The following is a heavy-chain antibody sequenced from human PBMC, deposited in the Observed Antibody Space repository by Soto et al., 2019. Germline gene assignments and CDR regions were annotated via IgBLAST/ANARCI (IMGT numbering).Heavy chain of an antibody. CDR2: ISSSGSTI. CDR1: GFTFSSYE. D-gene: IGHD3-3*01. Sequence: PGGSLRLSCAASGFTFSSYEMNWVRQAPGKGPERVSYISSSGSTIYYADSVKGRFTISRDNAKNSLYLQMNSLRAEDTAVYYCARDAPSGFWSGYYIYYYYGMDVWGQGTTVTVSS. J-gene: IGHJ6*02. CDR3: ARDAPSGFWSGYYIYYYYGMDV. V-gene: IGHV3-48*03.